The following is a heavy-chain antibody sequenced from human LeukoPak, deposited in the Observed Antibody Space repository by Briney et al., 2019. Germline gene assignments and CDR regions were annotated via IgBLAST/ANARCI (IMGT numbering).Heavy chain of an antibody. V-gene: IGHV1-18*01. Sequence: ASVKVSCKASGYTFTNHGINWVRQAPGQGLEWMGWISVYKGNTNYAQKLQGRVTMTTDTSTSTAYMELRSLRSDDTAVYYCASTSPVSGSSTQFDYWGQGTLVTVSS. CDR2: ISVYKGNT. J-gene: IGHJ4*02. CDR3: ASTSPVSGSSTQFDY. D-gene: IGHD1-26*01. CDR1: GYTFTNHG.